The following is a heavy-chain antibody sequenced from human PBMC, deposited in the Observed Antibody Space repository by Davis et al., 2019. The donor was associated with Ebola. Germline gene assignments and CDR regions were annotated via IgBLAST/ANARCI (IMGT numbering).Heavy chain of an antibody. CDR3: AKSRVAGTNDAFDI. J-gene: IGHJ3*02. V-gene: IGHV5-51*01. Sequence: GESLKISCNASGYRFTNYWIGWVRQMPGRGLQWMGIIYPDDSDTTYSPSFQGQITISADGSISTAYLQWSSLKASDTAMYYCAKSRVAGTNDAFDIWGQGTMVIVSS. CDR1: GYRFTNYW. CDR2: IYPDDSDT. D-gene: IGHD6-19*01.